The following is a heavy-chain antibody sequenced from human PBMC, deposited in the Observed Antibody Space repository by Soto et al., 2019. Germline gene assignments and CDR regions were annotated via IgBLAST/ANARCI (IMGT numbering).Heavy chain of an antibody. Sequence: SETLSLTCTVSGGSISSYYWSWIRQPPGKGLEWIGYIYYSGSTNYNPSLKSRVTISVDTSKNQFSLKLSSVTAADTAVYYCASQRGYCSSTSCHNWFDPWGQGTLVTVLL. J-gene: IGHJ5*02. CDR1: GGSISSYY. CDR2: IYYSGST. D-gene: IGHD2-2*01. V-gene: IGHV4-59*01. CDR3: ASQRGYCSSTSCHNWFDP.